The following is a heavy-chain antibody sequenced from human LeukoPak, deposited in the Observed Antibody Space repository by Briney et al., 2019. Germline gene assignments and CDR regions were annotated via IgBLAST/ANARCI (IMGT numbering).Heavy chain of an antibody. CDR2: INHSGST. CDR1: GGSFSGYY. Sequence: KPSETLSLTCAVYGGSFSGYYWSWIRQPPGKGLEWIGEINHSGSTNYNPSLKSRVTISVDTSKSQFSLKLSSVTAADTAVYYCARGRYGNDYWGQGTLVTVSS. J-gene: IGHJ4*02. V-gene: IGHV4-34*01. D-gene: IGHD4-17*01. CDR3: ARGRYGNDY.